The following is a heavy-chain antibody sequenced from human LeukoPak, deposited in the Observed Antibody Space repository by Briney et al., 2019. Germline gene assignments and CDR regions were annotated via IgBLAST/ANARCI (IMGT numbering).Heavy chain of an antibody. D-gene: IGHD3-10*01. V-gene: IGHV4-34*01. CDR2: IHNSGST. CDR1: GGSFSGSN. J-gene: IGHJ6*02. Sequence: SETLSLTCAVYGGSFSGSNWSWIRQPPGKGLEWIGEIHNSGSTIYNPSLKSRVTISVDTSKNQFSLNLISVTAADTAVYYCARLSLVHYYYGMDVWGQGTTVTVSS. CDR3: ARLSLVHYYYGMDV.